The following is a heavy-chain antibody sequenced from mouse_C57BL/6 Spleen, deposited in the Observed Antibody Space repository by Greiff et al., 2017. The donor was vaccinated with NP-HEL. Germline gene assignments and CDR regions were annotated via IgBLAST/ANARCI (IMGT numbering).Heavy chain of an antibody. CDR2: IDPSDSYT. CDR3: AILITTVVAPFDY. J-gene: IGHJ2*01. CDR1: GYTFTSYW. D-gene: IGHD1-1*01. V-gene: IGHV1-69*01. Sequence: VQLQQSGAELVMPGASVKLSCKASGYTFTSYWMHWVKQRPGQGLEWIGEIDPSDSYTNYNQKFKGKSTLTVDKSSSTAYMQLSSLTSEDSAVYYCAILITTVVAPFDYWGQGTTLTVSS.